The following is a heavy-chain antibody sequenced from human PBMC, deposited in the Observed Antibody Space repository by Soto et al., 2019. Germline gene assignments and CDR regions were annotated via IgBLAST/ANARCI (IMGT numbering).Heavy chain of an antibody. CDR2: IIPIFGTA. D-gene: IGHD3-10*01. CDR1: GGTFSSYA. J-gene: IGHJ6*02. V-gene: IGHV1-69*13. CDR3: AGGWFGELLYYYGMDV. Sequence: SVKVSCKASGGTFSSYAISWVRQAPGQGLEWMGGIIPIFGTANYAQKFQGRVTITADESTSTAYMELSSLRSEDTAVHYCAGGWFGELLYYYGMDVWGQGTTVTVSS.